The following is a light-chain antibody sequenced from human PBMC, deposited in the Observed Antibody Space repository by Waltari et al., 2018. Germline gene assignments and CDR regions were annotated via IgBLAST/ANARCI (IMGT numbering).Light chain of an antibody. J-gene: IGKJ3*01. CDR3: QQYYSPFT. V-gene: IGKV4-1*01. CDR1: QSVLYSANNRNY. CDR2: WAS. Sequence: DIVMTQSPDSLAVSLGERAIINCKSSQSVLYSANNRNYLAWYQQKPGQPPKLLIFWASTRESGVPDRFSGSWSGTDFTLTISSLQAEDVAVYYCQQYYSPFTFGPGTKVDIK.